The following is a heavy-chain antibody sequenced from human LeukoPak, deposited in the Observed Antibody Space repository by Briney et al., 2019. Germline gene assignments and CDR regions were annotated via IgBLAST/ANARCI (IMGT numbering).Heavy chain of an antibody. CDR2: MYHSGST. D-gene: IGHD1-14*01. J-gene: IGHJ4*02. Sequence: PSETLSLTCAVSGYSISSGYYWDWIRQPPGKGLEWIANMYHSGSTYYNPSLKSRVTISVDTSKNQLSLKLNFVTAADTAMYYCVRGIPPDYWGQGILVAVSS. V-gene: IGHV4-38-2*01. CDR1: GYSISSGYY. CDR3: VRGIPPDY.